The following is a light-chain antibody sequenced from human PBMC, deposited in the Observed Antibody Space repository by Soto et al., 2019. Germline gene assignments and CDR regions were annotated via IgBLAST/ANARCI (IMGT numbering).Light chain of an antibody. V-gene: IGLV2-14*01. CDR2: DVT. CDR1: SSDVGASNS. CDR3: TSYNYIYV. J-gene: IGLJ1*01. Sequence: QSVLTQPASVSGSPGQSITISCTGTSSDVGASNSVSWYQQHPDKAPKLMTYDVTNRPSGVSIRFSGSKSGNTASLTISGLQAEDEADYYCTSYNYIYVFGTGTKVTVL.